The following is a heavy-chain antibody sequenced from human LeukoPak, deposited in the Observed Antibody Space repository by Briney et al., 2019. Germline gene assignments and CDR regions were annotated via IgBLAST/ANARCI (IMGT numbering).Heavy chain of an antibody. V-gene: IGHV3-48*04. J-gene: IGHJ3*02. CDR3: AKDQWERGADDAFDI. Sequence: GGSLRLSCEVSGFPFTLYNMNWVRQAPGKGLEWLSYISSSTNTIYYADSVKGRFTISRDNAKNSLYLQMNSLRAEDTAVYYCAKDQWERGADDAFDIWGQGTMVTVSS. CDR1: GFPFTLYN. D-gene: IGHD1-26*01. CDR2: ISSSTNTI.